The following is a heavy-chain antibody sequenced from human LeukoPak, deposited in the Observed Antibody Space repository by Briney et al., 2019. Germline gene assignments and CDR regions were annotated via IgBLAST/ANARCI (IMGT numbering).Heavy chain of an antibody. CDR3: ARVRDIPLEDFDY. J-gene: IGHJ4*02. CDR1: GYTFTDYH. D-gene: IGHD2-15*01. Sequence: ASGKASCKAFGYTFTDYHMHWVRPAPGQGLESMGWMNPNSGCTKYAQKFQGRVTRNRDTSIIKAYMELSRLRSDDTAVYYCARVRDIPLEDFDYWGQGTLVTVSS. V-gene: IGHV1-2*02. CDR2: MNPNSGCT.